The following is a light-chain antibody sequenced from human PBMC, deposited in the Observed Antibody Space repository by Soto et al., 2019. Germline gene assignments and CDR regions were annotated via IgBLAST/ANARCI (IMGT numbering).Light chain of an antibody. J-gene: IGKJ1*01. Sequence: DIQMTQSPSTVSAYVGDSVTITCRASQSITTLLSWYQQRPGKAPKLLIYAASSLQSGVPSRFSGSGSGTDFTLTISSLQPEDFATYYCQQSYSTLRTFGQGTKVDIK. V-gene: IGKV1-39*01. CDR3: QQSYSTLRT. CDR2: AAS. CDR1: QSITTL.